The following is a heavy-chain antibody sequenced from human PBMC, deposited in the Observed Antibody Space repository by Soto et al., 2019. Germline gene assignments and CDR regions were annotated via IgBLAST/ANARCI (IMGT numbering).Heavy chain of an antibody. CDR2: ISVSGGST. D-gene: IGHD6-6*01. V-gene: IGHV3-23*01. CDR1: GFTFSSYA. CDR3: AKSGGSSSSNRYFDY. Sequence: EVQLLESGGGLVQPGGSLRLSCAASGFTFSSYAMSWFRQAPGKGLDWVSAISVSGGSTYYADSVKGRFTISRDNSKNTLYLQMNSLRAEDTAVYYCAKSGGSSSSNRYFDYWGQGTLVTVSS. J-gene: IGHJ4*02.